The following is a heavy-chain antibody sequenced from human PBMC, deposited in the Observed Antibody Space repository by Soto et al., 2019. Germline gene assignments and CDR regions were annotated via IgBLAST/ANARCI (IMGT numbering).Heavy chain of an antibody. CDR2: ISYDGSNK. Sequence: QVQLVESGGGVVQPGRSLRLSCAASGFTFSSYGMHWVRQAPGKGLEWVAVISYDGSNKYYADSVKGRFTISRDNSKNTLYLQMNSLRAEDTAVYYCAKDFEWLRPTFQGYGMDVWGQGTTVTVS. D-gene: IGHD5-12*01. CDR1: GFTFSSYG. V-gene: IGHV3-30*18. CDR3: AKDFEWLRPTFQGYGMDV. J-gene: IGHJ6*02.